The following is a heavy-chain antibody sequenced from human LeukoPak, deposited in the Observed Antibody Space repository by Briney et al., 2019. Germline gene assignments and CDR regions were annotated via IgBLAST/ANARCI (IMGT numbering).Heavy chain of an antibody. Sequence: GGSLRLSCAASGFTFSNAWMNWVRQAPGKGLEWVAVISCDGSNKYYADSVKGRFTISRDNSKNTLYLQMNSLRAEDTAVFYCARETGSAVGSTDFDYWGQGALVTVSS. CDR2: ISCDGSNK. CDR3: ARETGSAVGSTDFDY. D-gene: IGHD4-17*01. V-gene: IGHV3-30-3*01. CDR1: GFTFSNAW. J-gene: IGHJ4*02.